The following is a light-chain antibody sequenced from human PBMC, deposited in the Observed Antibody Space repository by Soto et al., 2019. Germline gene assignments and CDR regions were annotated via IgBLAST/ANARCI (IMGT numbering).Light chain of an antibody. V-gene: IGKV3-15*01. J-gene: IGKJ4*01. CDR3: QQYYEWPPLLT. Sequence: EIVLPQSPATLSVSPGEGVTPSCWASQGVERNLAWYQHKPGQAPRLLIFAASTRAPDIPARFSGGGFGPDFTLIISSLQSEDFAVYYCQQYYEWPPLLTFGGGTRVEVK. CDR1: QGVERN. CDR2: AAS.